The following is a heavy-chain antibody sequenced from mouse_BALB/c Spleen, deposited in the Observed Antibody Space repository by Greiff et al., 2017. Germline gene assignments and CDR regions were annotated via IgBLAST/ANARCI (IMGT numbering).Heavy chain of an antibody. CDR2: IDPANGNT. V-gene: IGHV14-3*02. CDR3: AHGNYGDCYAMDY. CDR1: GFNIKDTY. J-gene: IGHJ4*01. D-gene: IGHD2-1*01. Sequence: EVQLKESGAELVKPGASVKLSCTASGFNIKDTYMHWVKQRPEQGLEWIVRIDPANGNTKYDPKFQGKATITADTSSNTAYLQLSSLTSEDTAVYYCAHGNYGDCYAMDYWGQGTSVTVSS.